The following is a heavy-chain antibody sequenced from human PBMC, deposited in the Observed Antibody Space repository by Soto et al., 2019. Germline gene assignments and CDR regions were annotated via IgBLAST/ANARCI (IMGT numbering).Heavy chain of an antibody. V-gene: IGHV6-1*01. D-gene: IGHD2-15*01. CDR3: GRDLNAAVDF. J-gene: IGHJ4*02. Sequence: QVELQQSGPGLVKPSQTLSLICAISGDSVSSNSAAWNWIRQSPLRGLEWLGRTYYRSKWYHEYDDPMKSPIIIHPDTSANQFPLHLNSVTPEDTAMYYCGRDLNAAVDFWGPGTLVTVSS. CDR2: TYYRSKWYH. CDR1: GDSVSSNSAA.